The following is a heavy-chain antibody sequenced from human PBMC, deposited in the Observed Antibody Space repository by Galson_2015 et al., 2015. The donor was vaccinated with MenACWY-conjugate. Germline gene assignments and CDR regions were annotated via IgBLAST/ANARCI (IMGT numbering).Heavy chain of an antibody. D-gene: IGHD3-3*01. Sequence: SLRLSCAASEFTFSSYYMSWVRQAPGKGLEWVSSISSTTTYIYYADSVKGRFTISRDNAKNSLYLQMNSLGAEDTAVYYCARQILDYDFWSGYYPTNFDYWGQGTLVTV. J-gene: IGHJ4*02. CDR3: ARQILDYDFWSGYYPTNFDY. CDR2: ISSTTTYI. CDR1: EFTFSSYY. V-gene: IGHV3-21*01.